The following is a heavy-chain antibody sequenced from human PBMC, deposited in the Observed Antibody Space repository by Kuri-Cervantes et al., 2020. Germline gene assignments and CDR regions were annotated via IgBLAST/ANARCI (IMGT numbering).Heavy chain of an antibody. CDR3: ARERIVGAIRYFDY. CDR2: IYTSGST. CDR1: GGSISSGSYY. V-gene: IGHV4-61*02. Sequence: SETLSLTCTVSGGSISSGSYYWSWIRQPAGKGLEWIGRIYTSGSTNYNPSLKSRVTISVDTSKNQFSLQLNSVTPEDTAVYYCARERIVGAIRYFDYWGQGTLVTVSS. D-gene: IGHD1-26*01. J-gene: IGHJ4*02.